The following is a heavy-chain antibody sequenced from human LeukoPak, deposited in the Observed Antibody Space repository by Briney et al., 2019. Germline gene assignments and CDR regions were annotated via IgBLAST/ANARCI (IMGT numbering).Heavy chain of an antibody. CDR2: IRTKAYGGTT. D-gene: IGHD3-22*01. J-gene: IGHJ4*02. V-gene: IGHV3-49*01. CDR3: TRTYYDSSGYLFDY. CDR1: GFTTEFSFGEYT. Sequence: AGGSLRLSCTSSGFTTEFSFGEYTMSWIRQTPGKGLEWVGFIRTKAYGGTTEYAATVKGRFTISRDGSKSIAYLQMNSLKTEDTAVYYCTRTYYDSSGYLFDYWGQGTLVTVSS.